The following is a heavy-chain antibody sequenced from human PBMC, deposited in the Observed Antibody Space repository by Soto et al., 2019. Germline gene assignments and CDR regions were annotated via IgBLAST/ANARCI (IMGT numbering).Heavy chain of an antibody. V-gene: IGHV4-61*01. J-gene: IGHJ6*02. Sequence: PSETLSLTCTVSGGSVSSGSYYWSWIRQPPGKGLEWIGYIYYSGSTNYNPSLKSRVTISVDTSKNQFSLKLSSVTAADTAVYYCARDFRKAAAAGIHYYYDVMDVCGQGTTVTVSS. CDR1: GGSVSSGSYY. CDR3: ARDFRKAAAAGIHYYYDVMDV. D-gene: IGHD6-13*01. CDR2: IYYSGST.